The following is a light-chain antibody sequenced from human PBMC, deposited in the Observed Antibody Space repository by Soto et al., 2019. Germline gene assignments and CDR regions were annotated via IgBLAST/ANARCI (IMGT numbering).Light chain of an antibody. CDR3: QQSYSTPN. J-gene: IGKJ4*01. CDR2: AAS. CDR1: QNISNY. Sequence: DIQMTQSPSSLSASVGDRVTITCRASQNISNYLNWYQQKPGKAPKLLIYAASSLQSGVPSRFSGSGSGTDFTLTIRSLQPEDFATYYCQQSYSTPNFGGGTKVEIK. V-gene: IGKV1-39*01.